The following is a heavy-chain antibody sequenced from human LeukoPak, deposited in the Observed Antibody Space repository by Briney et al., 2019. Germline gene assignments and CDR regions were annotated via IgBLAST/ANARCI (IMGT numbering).Heavy chain of an antibody. CDR2: VSYDGTET. CDR3: ARSARGVIFDV. CDR1: GFIFSRYG. J-gene: IGHJ6*04. Sequence: GGSLRLSCAASGFIFSRYGIHWVRQAPGKGLEWVAVVSYDGTETKYADSVKGRLNLSRDNSKNTVYLQVNSLTFEDTAVYYCARSARGVIFDVWGKGTTVTVSS. D-gene: IGHD3-10*01. V-gene: IGHV3-30*03.